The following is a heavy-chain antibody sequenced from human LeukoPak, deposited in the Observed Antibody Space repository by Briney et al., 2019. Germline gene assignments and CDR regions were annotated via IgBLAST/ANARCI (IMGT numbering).Heavy chain of an antibody. Sequence: ASVKVSCKASGYTFTGYYMHWVRQAPGQGLEWMGWINPNSGGTNYAQKFQGRVTMTRDTSISTAYMELSRLRSDDTAVYYCASKEPLRGYSGYAVDYWGQGTLVTVSS. D-gene: IGHD5-12*01. CDR2: INPNSGGT. V-gene: IGHV1-2*02. J-gene: IGHJ4*02. CDR1: GYTFTGYY. CDR3: ASKEPLRGYSGYAVDY.